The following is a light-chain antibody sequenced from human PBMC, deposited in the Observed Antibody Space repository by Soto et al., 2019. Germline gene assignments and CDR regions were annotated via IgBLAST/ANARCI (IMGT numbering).Light chain of an antibody. CDR1: QSVSMW. Sequence: DTQMTQSPSTLSASVGDTVTITCRASQSVSMWLAWFQQKPGTAPKVLIYHASNLQSGVPSRFSGSGSGTEFTLTISSLQPDDFATYYCQQYNSYSFGQGTKVDIK. CDR2: HAS. CDR3: QQYNSYS. J-gene: IGKJ1*01. V-gene: IGKV1-5*01.